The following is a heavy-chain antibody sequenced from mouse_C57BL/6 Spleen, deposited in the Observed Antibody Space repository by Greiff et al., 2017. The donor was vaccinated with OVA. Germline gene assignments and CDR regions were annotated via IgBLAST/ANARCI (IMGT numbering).Heavy chain of an antibody. V-gene: IGHV1-64*01. Sequence: QVQLQQPGAELVKPGASVKLSCKASGYTFTSYWMHWVKQRPGQGLGWIGMIHPNSGSTNYNEKFKSKATLTVDKSSSTAYMQLSSLTSEDSAVYYCARQELGPFDYWGQGTTLTVSS. CDR3: ARQELGPFDY. J-gene: IGHJ2*01. D-gene: IGHD4-1*01. CDR2: IHPNSGST. CDR1: GYTFTSYW.